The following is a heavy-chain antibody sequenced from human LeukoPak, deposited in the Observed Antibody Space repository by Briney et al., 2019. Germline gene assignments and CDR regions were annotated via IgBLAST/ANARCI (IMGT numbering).Heavy chain of an antibody. CDR2: IYSSGST. D-gene: IGHD6-6*01. Sequence: GGSLRLSCAASGLIVSNNYMSWVRQAPGKGLEWVSVIYSSGSTYYADSVKGRSTISRDNSKNTLYLQMNSLRGEDTAVYYCARTAYSTSWMPFDYWGQGTLVTVSS. J-gene: IGHJ4*02. V-gene: IGHV3-53*01. CDR3: ARTAYSTSWMPFDY. CDR1: GLIVSNNY.